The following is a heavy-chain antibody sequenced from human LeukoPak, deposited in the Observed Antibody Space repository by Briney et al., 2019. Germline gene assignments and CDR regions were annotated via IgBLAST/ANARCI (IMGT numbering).Heavy chain of an antibody. CDR1: GGSFSGYY. V-gene: IGHV4-34*01. J-gene: IGHJ4*02. CDR3: ARQKEGAGVIFDY. D-gene: IGHD1-26*01. CDR2: INHSGST. Sequence: SETLSLTCAVYGGSFSGYYWSWIRQPPGKGLEWIGEINHSGSTNYNPSLKSRVTISVDTSKNQFSLKLSSVTAADTAVCYCARQKEGAGVIFDYWGQGTLVTVSS.